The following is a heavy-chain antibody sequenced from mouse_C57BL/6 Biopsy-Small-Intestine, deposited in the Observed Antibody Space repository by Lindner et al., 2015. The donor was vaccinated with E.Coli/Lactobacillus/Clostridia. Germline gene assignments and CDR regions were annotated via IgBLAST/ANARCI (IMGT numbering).Heavy chain of an antibody. J-gene: IGHJ1*01. V-gene: IGHV1-84*02. D-gene: IGHD2-14*01. CDR1: GYTFTNYA. Sequence: SVKVSCKASGYTFTNYAMHWVRQAPGQRLEWMGWINTGNGNTRYSQKFQGRVTITRDTSASTAYMEMSSLRSEDTAVYYCARDRGSDAIGNHWYFDLWGRGTLVTVSS. CDR2: INTGNGNT. CDR3: ARDRGSDAIGNHWYFDL.